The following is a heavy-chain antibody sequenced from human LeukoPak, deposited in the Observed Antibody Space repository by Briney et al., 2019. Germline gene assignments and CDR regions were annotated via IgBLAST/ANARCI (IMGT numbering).Heavy chain of an antibody. D-gene: IGHD2-15*01. J-gene: IGHJ5*02. V-gene: IGHV1-2*02. CDR2: IHPRRGDT. CDR1: GYSFTAFY. Sequence: ASVKVSCKTSGYSFTAFYIHWVRQAPGQGLEWMGWIHPRRGDTNYAQNLQGRVTMTTDTSTSTAYMELRSLRSDDTAVYYCARSGTAYCSGGSCYGSKFDPWGQGTLVTVSS. CDR3: ARSGTAYCSGGSCYGSKFDP.